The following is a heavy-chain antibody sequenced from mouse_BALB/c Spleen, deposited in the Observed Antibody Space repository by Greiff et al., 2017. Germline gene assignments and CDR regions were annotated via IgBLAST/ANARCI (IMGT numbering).Heavy chain of an antibody. CDR1: GFTFSSFG. CDR2: ISSGSSTI. Sequence: EVMLVESGGGLVKPGGSLKLSCAASGFTFSSFGMHWVRQAPEKGLEWVAYISSGSSTIYYADTVKGRFTISRDNPKNTLFLQMTSLRSEDTAMYYCARSRGYYDYDVGYWGQGTTLTVSS. CDR3: ARSRGYYDYDVGY. V-gene: IGHV5-17*02. D-gene: IGHD2-4*01. J-gene: IGHJ2*01.